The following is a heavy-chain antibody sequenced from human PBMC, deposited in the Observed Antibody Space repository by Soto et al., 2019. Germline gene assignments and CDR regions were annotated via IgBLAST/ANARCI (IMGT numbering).Heavy chain of an antibody. D-gene: IGHD3-10*01. Sequence: PGGSLRLSCAASGFTFSDYYMSWIRQAPGKGLEWVSYISSSGSTIYYADSVKGRFTISRDNAKNSLYLQMNSLRAEDTAVYYCARDEGSGSYPPYYYYGMDVWGQGTTVTVSS. CDR3: ARDEGSGSYPPYYYYGMDV. CDR1: GFTFSDYY. V-gene: IGHV3-11*01. CDR2: ISSSGSTI. J-gene: IGHJ6*02.